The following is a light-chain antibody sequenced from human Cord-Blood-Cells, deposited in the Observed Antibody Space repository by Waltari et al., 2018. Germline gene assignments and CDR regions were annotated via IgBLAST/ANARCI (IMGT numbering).Light chain of an antibody. CDR2: EDN. J-gene: IGLJ2*01. CDR3: QSYDSSNRGV. V-gene: IGLV6-57*01. Sequence: NFMLPQPHSVSQSPGQTVTISCTRSSSTIASNYVPRYQQRPGSSPTTVIYEDNQGPSGVPDRFSGSIDSSSNSASLTISGRKTEDEADYYCQSYDSSNRGVFGGGTKLTVL. CDR1: SSTIASNY.